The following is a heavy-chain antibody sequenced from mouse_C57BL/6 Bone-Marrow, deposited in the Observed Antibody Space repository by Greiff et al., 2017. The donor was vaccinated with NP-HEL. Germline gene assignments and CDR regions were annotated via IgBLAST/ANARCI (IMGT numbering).Heavy chain of an antibody. V-gene: IGHV5-4*01. CDR3: ARGSSGYGGY. CDR1: GFTFSSYA. D-gene: IGHD3-2*02. J-gene: IGHJ2*01. Sequence: EVHLVESGGGLVKPGGSLKLSCAASGFTFSSYAMSWVRQTPEKRLEWVATISDGGSYTYYPDNVKGRFTISRDNAKNNLYLQMSHLKSEDTAMYYCARGSSGYGGYWGQGTTLTVSS. CDR2: ISDGGSYT.